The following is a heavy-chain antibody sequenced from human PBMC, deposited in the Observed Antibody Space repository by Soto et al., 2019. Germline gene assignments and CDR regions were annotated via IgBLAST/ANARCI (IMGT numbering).Heavy chain of an antibody. CDR1: GGSVSSGSYY. J-gene: IGHJ6*02. Sequence: PSETLSLTCTVSGGSVSSGSYYWSWIRQPPGKGLEWIGYIYYSGSTNYNPSLKSRVTISVDTSKNQFSLKLSSVTAADTAVYYCARDRIAAAGGYYYGMDVWGQGTTVTAP. V-gene: IGHV4-61*01. D-gene: IGHD6-13*01. CDR3: ARDRIAAAGGYYYGMDV. CDR2: IYYSGST.